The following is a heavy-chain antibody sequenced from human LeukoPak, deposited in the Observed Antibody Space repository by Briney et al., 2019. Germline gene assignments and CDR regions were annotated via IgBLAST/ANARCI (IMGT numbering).Heavy chain of an antibody. D-gene: IGHD3-9*01. V-gene: IGHV3-11*01. J-gene: IGHJ6*02. Sequence: GGSLRLSCAASGFTFSDYYMSWIRQAPGKGLEWVSYISSSGSTIYYADSVKGRFTISRDNAKSPLYLQMNSLRTEDTALYYCAKDKNDILTGYYYYYGMDVWGQGTTVTVSS. CDR3: AKDKNDILTGYYYYYGMDV. CDR1: GFTFSDYY. CDR2: ISSSGSTI.